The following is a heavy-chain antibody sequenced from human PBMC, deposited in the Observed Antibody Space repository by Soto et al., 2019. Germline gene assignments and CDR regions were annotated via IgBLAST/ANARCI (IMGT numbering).Heavy chain of an antibody. J-gene: IGHJ6*03. V-gene: IGHV4-59*08. CDR2: IYYSGST. CDR3: ARHKTVASPGDYYYYYMDV. CDR1: GGSISSYY. D-gene: IGHD5-12*01. Sequence: SETLSLTCTVSGGSISSYYWSWIRQPPGKGLEWIGYIYYSGSTNYNPSLKSRVTISVDTSKNQFSLKLSSVTAADTAVYYCARHKTVASPGDYYYYYMDVWGKGTTVIVSS.